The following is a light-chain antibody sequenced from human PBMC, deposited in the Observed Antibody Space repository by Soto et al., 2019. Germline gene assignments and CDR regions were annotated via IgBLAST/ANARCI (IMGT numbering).Light chain of an antibody. CDR2: DAS. V-gene: IGKV3-11*01. CDR3: QQRSSWPKVT. CDR1: QSVSSY. J-gene: IGKJ3*01. Sequence: EIVLTQSPATLSLSPGERATLSSRASQSVSSYLAWYQQKPGQAPRLLIYDASNRATGIPARFSGSGSGTDFTLSISSLEPEDFAVYYCQQRSSWPKVTFGPGTKVDI.